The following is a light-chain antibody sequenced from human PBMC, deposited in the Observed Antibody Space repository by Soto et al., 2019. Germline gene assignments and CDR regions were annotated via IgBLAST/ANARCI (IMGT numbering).Light chain of an antibody. CDR3: QQADSSPRT. J-gene: IGKJ1*01. Sequence: EIVLTQSPATLSLSPGERATLTCRASQSVTSSYLAWYQQKPGQAPRLLIYRTSNRATGLPYRFSGSGSGTDFTLTISGLEPEDFAVYWCQQADSSPRTFGQGTQVEIK. CDR1: QSVTSSY. CDR2: RTS. V-gene: IGKV3-20*01.